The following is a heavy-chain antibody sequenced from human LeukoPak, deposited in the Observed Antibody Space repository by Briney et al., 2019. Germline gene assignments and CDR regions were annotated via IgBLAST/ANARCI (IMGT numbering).Heavy chain of an antibody. V-gene: IGHV3-48*03. J-gene: IGHJ6*03. Sequence: PGGSLRLSCAASGFTFSSYEMNWVRQAPGKGLEWVSYISSSGSTRYYADSVKGRFTISRDNAKNSLYLQMNSLRAEDTAVYYCARARPVLLWFGESSTGYMDVWGKGTTVTISS. D-gene: IGHD3-10*01. CDR1: GFTFSSYE. CDR3: ARARPVLLWFGESSTGYMDV. CDR2: ISSSGSTR.